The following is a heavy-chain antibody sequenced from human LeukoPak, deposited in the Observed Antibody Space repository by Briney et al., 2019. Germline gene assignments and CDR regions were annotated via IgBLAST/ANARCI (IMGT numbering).Heavy chain of an antibody. D-gene: IGHD5-18*01. Sequence: PGGSLRLSCAASRFTFSSYGMHWVRQAPGKGLEWVAYIQYDGSNEQYADSVKGRFSISRDSSKNILYLQMNSLRAEDTAVYYCARARSSYGYGDAFDIWGQGAMVTVSS. CDR1: RFTFSSYG. CDR3: ARARSSYGYGDAFDI. J-gene: IGHJ3*02. CDR2: IQYDGSNE. V-gene: IGHV3-30*02.